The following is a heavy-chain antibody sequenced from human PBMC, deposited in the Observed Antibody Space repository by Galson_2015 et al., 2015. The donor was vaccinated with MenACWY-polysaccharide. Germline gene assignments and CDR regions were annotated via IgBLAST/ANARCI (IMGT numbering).Heavy chain of an antibody. D-gene: IGHD3-9*01. CDR2: IYPDGSSP. J-gene: IGHJ6*02. V-gene: IGHV3-74*01. CDR3: LRGSIDWKGMDV. Sequence: PLRLSCAASGFTFSTCFMYWDRQAPGKGLLWVSRIYPDGSSPTYADSVKGRFTVSRDNAKNTLYLQMNSLRAEDTAVYYCLRGSIDWKGMDVWGQGTTVTVSS. CDR1: GFTFSTCF.